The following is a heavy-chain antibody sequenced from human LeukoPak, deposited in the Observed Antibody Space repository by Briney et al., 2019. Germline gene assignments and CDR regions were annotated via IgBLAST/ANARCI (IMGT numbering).Heavy chain of an antibody. D-gene: IGHD3-22*01. CDR2: IIPILGIA. V-gene: IGHV1-69*04. Sequence: GASVKVSCKASGGTFSSYAISWVRQAPGQGLEWVGRIIPILGIANYAQKFQGRVTITADKSTSTAYMELSSLRSEDTAVYYCAICPWDSSGYPLGAFDIWGQGTMVTVSS. J-gene: IGHJ3*02. CDR3: AICPWDSSGYPLGAFDI. CDR1: GGTFSSYA.